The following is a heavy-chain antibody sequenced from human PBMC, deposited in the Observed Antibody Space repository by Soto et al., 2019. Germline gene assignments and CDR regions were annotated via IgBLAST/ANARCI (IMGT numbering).Heavy chain of an antibody. J-gene: IGHJ4*02. D-gene: IGHD6-19*01. CDR2: ISYDGSNK. V-gene: IGHV3-30-3*01. CDR3: ARERSLAVAGGYYFDY. Sequence: PGGSLRLSCAASGFTFSSYAMHWVRQAPGKGLEWVAVISYDGSNKYYADSVKGRFTISRDNSKNTLYLQMNSLRAEDTAVYYCARERSLAVAGGYYFDYWGQGTLVTVSS. CDR1: GFTFSSYA.